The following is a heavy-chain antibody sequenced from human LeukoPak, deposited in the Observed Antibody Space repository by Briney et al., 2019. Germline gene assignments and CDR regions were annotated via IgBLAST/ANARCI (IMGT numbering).Heavy chain of an antibody. Sequence: GGSLRLSCAASGFTVSSNYMNWVRQAPGKWLEWVSVLYSGGSTYYADSVKGRFTISRDNSKNTLYLQMSSLRAEDTAVYYCAREAFYGSESYFHYWGQGTLVTVSS. D-gene: IGHD3-10*01. J-gene: IGHJ4*02. CDR3: AREAFYGSESYFHY. V-gene: IGHV3-53*01. CDR1: GFTVSSNY. CDR2: LYSGGST.